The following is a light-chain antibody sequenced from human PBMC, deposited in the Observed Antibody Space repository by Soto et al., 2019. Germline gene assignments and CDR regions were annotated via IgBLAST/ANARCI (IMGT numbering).Light chain of an antibody. J-gene: IGKJ3*01. V-gene: IGKV3-15*01. CDR3: QHYQNWPLT. CDR2: GAS. CDR1: QSVSSN. Sequence: DIVMTQSPATLSVSPGERATLSCRASQSVSSNLAWYQQKPGQAPRLLIFGASTRATGIPARFSGSGSGTEFTLTISSLQSEDFAVYFCQHYQNWPLTFGPGTKVDVK.